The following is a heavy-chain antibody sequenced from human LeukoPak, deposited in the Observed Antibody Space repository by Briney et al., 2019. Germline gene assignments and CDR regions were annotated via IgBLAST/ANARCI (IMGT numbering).Heavy chain of an antibody. CDR1: GYTFTSYY. V-gene: IGHV1-46*01. CDR3: ARATVGATTWFDP. J-gene: IGHJ5*02. D-gene: IGHD1-26*01. CDR2: INPSGGST. Sequence: GASVKVSCKASGYTFTSYYMDLVRQAPGQGLEWMGIINPSGGSTTYAQKFQGRVTMTRDTSTSTVYMELSSLRSEDTAVYYCARATVGATTWFDPWGQGTLVTVSS.